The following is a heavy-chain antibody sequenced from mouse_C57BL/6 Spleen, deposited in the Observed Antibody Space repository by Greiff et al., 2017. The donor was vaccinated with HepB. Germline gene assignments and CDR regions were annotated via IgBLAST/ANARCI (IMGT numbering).Heavy chain of an antibody. CDR2: IDPANGNT. CDR3: ARSKLRGWYFDV. V-gene: IGHV14-3*01. CDR1: GFNIKNTY. Sequence: EVKLMESVAELVRPGASVKLSCTASGFNIKNTYMHWVEQRPEQGLEWIGRIDPANGNTKYAPKFQGKATITADTSSNTAYLQLSSLTSEDTAIYYCARSKLRGWYFDVWGTGNTVTVSS. J-gene: IGHJ1*03. D-gene: IGHD1-1*01.